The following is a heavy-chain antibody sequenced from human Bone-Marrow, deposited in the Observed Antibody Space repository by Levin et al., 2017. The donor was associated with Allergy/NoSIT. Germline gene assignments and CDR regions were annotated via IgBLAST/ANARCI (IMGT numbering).Heavy chain of an antibody. Sequence: GESLKISCAASGFTFSSYGMHWVRQAPGKGLEWVAVISYDGSNKYYADSVKGRFTISRDNSKNTLYLQMNSLRAEDTAVYYCAKDLKNWFGADYWGQGTLVTVSS. D-gene: IGHD3-10*01. V-gene: IGHV3-30*18. CDR3: AKDLKNWFGADY. J-gene: IGHJ4*02. CDR1: GFTFSSYG. CDR2: ISYDGSNK.